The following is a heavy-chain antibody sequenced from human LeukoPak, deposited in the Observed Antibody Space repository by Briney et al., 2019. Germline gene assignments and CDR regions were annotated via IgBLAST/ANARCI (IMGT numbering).Heavy chain of an antibody. D-gene: IGHD6-13*01. V-gene: IGHV1-2*02. CDR1: GYTFTSYD. J-gene: IGHJ6*03. CDR3: ARDQQDSRSYYYYYYMDV. CDR2: INPNSGGT. Sequence: GASVKVSCKASGYTFTSYDINWVRQATGQGLEWMGWINPNSGGTNYAQKFQGRVTMTRDTSISTAYMELSRLRSDDTAVYYCARDQQDSRSYYYYYYMDVWGKGTTVTVSS.